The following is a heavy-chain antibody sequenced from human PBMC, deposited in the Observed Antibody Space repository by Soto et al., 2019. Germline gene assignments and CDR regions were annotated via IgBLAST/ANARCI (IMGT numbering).Heavy chain of an antibody. D-gene: IGHD5-18*01. Sequence: ASVKVSCKASGCTFTSYGISWVRQAPGQGLEWMGWISAYNGNTNYAQKLQGRVTMTTDTSTSTAYMELRSLRSDDTAVYYCARGQVPSYSYGYYDAFDIWGQGTMVTVSS. CDR3: ARGQVPSYSYGYYDAFDI. J-gene: IGHJ3*02. V-gene: IGHV1-18*01. CDR1: GCTFTSYG. CDR2: ISAYNGNT.